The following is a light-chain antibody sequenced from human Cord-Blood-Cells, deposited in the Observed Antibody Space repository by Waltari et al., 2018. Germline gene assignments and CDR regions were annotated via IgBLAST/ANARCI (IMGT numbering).Light chain of an antibody. J-gene: IGLJ1*01. Sequence: QSALTQPRSVSGSPGQSVTISCTGTSSDVGGYNYVSWYQHHPGKAPNLMIYDVSKRPSGVPDRFSGSKSGNTASLTISGLQAEDEADYYCCSYAGSYTYVFGTGTKVTVL. CDR3: CSYAGSYTYV. V-gene: IGLV2-11*01. CDR2: DVS. CDR1: SSDVGGYNY.